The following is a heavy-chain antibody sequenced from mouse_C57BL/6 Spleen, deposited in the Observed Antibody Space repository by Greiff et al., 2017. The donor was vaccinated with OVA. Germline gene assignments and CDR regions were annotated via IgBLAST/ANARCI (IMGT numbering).Heavy chain of an antibody. D-gene: IGHD3-3*01. Sequence: EVQLQQSGPVLVKPGASVKMSCKASGYTFTDYYMNWVKQSHGKSLEWIGVINPYNGGTSYNQKFKGKATLTVDTSSSTAYMELNSLTSEDSAVYYCAGWSLGDYYYAMDYWGQGTSVTVSS. CDR2: INPYNGGT. CDR3: AGWSLGDYYYAMDY. J-gene: IGHJ4*01. V-gene: IGHV1-19*01. CDR1: GYTFTDYY.